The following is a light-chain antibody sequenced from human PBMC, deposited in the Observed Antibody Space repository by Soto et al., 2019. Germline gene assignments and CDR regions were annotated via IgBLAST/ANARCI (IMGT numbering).Light chain of an antibody. J-gene: IGKJ4*01. CDR3: QQTYSDIS. V-gene: IGKV1-39*01. Sequence: DSRMTQAPSSLSASFGDTITITFWASRTINTYLNWFQQKPGEPPRLLIYGASTLHDGVPSRFSGSGSGADFTLTISGLQPEDFASYHCQQTYSDISFGGGTKVDI. CDR1: RTINTY. CDR2: GAS.